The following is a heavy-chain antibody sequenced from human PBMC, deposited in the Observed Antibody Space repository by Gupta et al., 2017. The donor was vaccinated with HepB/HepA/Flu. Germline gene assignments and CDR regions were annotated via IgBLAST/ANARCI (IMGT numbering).Heavy chain of an antibody. CDR2: IYSGGST. J-gene: IGHJ4*02. CDR1: GLTVRRNY. D-gene: IGHD3-16*01. Sequence: EVQLVESGGDLVQPRGSLRLSCASSGLTVRRNYMRWVRQDQGKGLAWVSVIYSGGSTFYTDSVKGRFTISRDLSKDTVYLQMNSLRVEDTAVYYCVRSRQNFPGGFDYWGPGTLVTVSS. V-gene: IGHV3-66*01. CDR3: VRSRQNFPGGFDY.